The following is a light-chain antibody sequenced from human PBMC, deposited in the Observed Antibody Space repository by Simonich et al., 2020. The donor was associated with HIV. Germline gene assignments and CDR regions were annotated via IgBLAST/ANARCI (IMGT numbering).Light chain of an antibody. CDR2: VGTGGIVG. Sequence: QPVLTQPPSASASLGASVTLTCTLNSGYSNYKVDWFQQRPGKGPRFVMRVGTGGIVGYKGDCIPDRFSVLGSGLNRYLTIKNIQEEDESDYHCGADHGSGNNFVWVFGGGTKLTVL. V-gene: IGLV9-49*01. CDR3: GADHGSGNNFVWV. CDR1: SGYSNYK. J-gene: IGLJ3*02.